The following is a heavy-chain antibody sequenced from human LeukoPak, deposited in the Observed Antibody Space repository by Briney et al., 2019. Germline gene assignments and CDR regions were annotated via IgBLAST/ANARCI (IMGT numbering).Heavy chain of an antibody. Sequence: PGGSLRLSCAASGLTFSSYWMHWVRQAPGKGLVWVSRINSDGSTTSYADSVKGRFTISRDNAKNTLYLQMNSLRAEDTAVYYCARDGDSSGYPDAFDIWGQGTTVTVSS. J-gene: IGHJ3*02. CDR1: GLTFSSYW. CDR2: INSDGSTT. V-gene: IGHV3-74*01. CDR3: ARDGDSSGYPDAFDI. D-gene: IGHD3-22*01.